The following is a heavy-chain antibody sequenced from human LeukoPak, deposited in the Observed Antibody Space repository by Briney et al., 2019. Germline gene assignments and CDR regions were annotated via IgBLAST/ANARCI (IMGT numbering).Heavy chain of an antibody. CDR3: AKDGTGDIVVVVAARALAFDI. CDR1: GFTFSSYA. D-gene: IGHD2-15*01. J-gene: IGHJ3*02. V-gene: IGHV3-23*01. Sequence: GGSLRLSCAASGFTFSSYAMSWVRQAPGKGLEWVSAISGSGGSTYYADSVKGRFTISRDNSKNTLYLQMNSLRAEDTAVYCCAKDGTGDIVVVVAARALAFDIWGQGTMVTVSS. CDR2: ISGSGGST.